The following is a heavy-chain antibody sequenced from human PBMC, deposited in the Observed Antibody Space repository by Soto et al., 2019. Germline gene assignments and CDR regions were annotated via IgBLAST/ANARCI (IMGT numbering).Heavy chain of an antibody. V-gene: IGHV3-21*01. CDR2: ISSSSSYI. J-gene: IGHJ4*02. CDR3: ARDAGIVGATRPFGY. D-gene: IGHD1-26*01. Sequence: GGSLRLSCAASGFTFSSYSMNWVRQAPGKGLEWVSSISSSSSYIYYADSVKGRFTISRDNAKNSLYLQMNSLRAEDTAVYYCARDAGIVGATRPFGYWGQGTLVTVSS. CDR1: GFTFSSYS.